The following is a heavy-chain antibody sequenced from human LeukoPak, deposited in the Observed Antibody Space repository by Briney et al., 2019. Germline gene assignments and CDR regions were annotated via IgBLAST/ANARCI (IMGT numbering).Heavy chain of an antibody. Sequence: PGGSLRLSCAASGFTFNSFAMHWVRQAPGKGLEHLAFIQSDGSYKYHAESVKGRFTISRDNSKNTLYLQMNSLRAEDTAVYYCARETSSSWPLNWGQGTLVTVSS. V-gene: IGHV3-30*02. CDR2: IQSDGSYK. J-gene: IGHJ1*01. CDR3: ARETSSSWPLN. D-gene: IGHD6-13*01. CDR1: GFTFNSFA.